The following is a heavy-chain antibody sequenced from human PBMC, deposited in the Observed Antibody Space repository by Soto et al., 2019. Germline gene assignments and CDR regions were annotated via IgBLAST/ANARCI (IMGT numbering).Heavy chain of an antibody. CDR3: ARFGYTTEAH. CDR2: ISSSSSYI. CDR1: GFTFSSYT. V-gene: IGHV3-21*01. Sequence: EVQLVESGGGLVKPGGSLRLSCAASGFTFSSYTMIWVRQAPGKGLEWVSSISSSSSYIYYADSVKGRFTISRDNAKNSLYLQMNSLRAEDTAGYYCARFGYTTEAHWGQGTLVTVSS. J-gene: IGHJ4*02. D-gene: IGHD5-12*01.